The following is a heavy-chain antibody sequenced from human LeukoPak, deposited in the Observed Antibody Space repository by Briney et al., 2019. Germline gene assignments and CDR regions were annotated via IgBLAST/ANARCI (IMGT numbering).Heavy chain of an antibody. Sequence: ASVKVSCKASGYTFTDYDIYWVRQAPGQGLEWMGIINPSGGSTSYAQKFQGRVTMTRDTSTSTVYMELSSLRSEDTAVYYCAQAPPGEDSPFDYWGQGTLVTASS. CDR2: INPSGGST. CDR1: GYTFTDYD. D-gene: IGHD2-21*01. V-gene: IGHV1-46*01. J-gene: IGHJ4*02. CDR3: AQAPPGEDSPFDY.